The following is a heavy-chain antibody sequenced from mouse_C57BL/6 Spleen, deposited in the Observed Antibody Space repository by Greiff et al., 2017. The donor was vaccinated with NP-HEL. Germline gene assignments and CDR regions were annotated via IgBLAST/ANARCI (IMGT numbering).Heavy chain of an antibody. CDR2: ILPSIGRT. Sequence: QVQLQQSGSELRSPGSSVKLSCKDFDSEVCPIAYMSWVRQKPGHGFEWIGGILPSIGRTIYGEKFEDKATLDADTLSNTAYLELNSLTSEDSAIYYCARRVTTVVAKDYWYFDVWGTGTTVTVSS. V-gene: IGHV15-2*01. J-gene: IGHJ1*03. CDR3: ARRVTTVVAKDYWYFDV. CDR1: DSEVCPIAY. D-gene: IGHD1-1*01.